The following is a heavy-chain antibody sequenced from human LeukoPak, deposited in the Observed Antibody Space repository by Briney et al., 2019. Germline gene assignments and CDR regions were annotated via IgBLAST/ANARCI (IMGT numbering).Heavy chain of an antibody. CDR1: GYTFTGYY. J-gene: IGHJ4*02. V-gene: IGHV1-2*02. CDR3: ARSKYSSGWLVDY. CDR2: INPNSGGT. D-gene: IGHD6-19*01. Sequence: ASMKVSCKASGYTFTGYYMHWVRQAPGQGLEWMGWINPNSGGTNYAQKFQGRVTMTRDTSISTAYMELSRLRSDDTAVYYCARSKYSSGWLVDYWGQGTLVTVSS.